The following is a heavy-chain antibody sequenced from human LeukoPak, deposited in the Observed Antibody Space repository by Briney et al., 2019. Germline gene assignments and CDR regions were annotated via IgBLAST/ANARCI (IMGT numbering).Heavy chain of an antibody. CDR3: ARWHGNWFDP. J-gene: IGHJ5*02. V-gene: IGHV3-48*03. Sequence: GGSLRLPCAASGFTFSSYEMNWVRQAPGKGLEWVSYISSSGSTIYYADSVKGRFTISRDNAKNSLYLQMNSLRAEDTAVYYCARWHGNWFDPWGQGTLVTVSS. CDR1: GFTFSSYE. CDR2: ISSSGSTI.